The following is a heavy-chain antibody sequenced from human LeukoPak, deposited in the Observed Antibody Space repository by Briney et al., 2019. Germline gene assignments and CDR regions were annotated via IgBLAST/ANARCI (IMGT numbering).Heavy chain of an antibody. CDR1: GFTFSSYA. D-gene: IGHD2-2*01. CDR2: ISGSGGST. V-gene: IGHV3-23*01. J-gene: IGHJ4*02. Sequence: GGSLRLSCAASGFTFSSYAMSWVRQAPGKGLEWVSAISGSGGSTYYADSVKGRFTISRDNSKNTLYLQMNSLRAEDTAVYYCAKKKCSSTSCRYDYWGQGTLVTVSS. CDR3: AKKKCSSTSCRYDY.